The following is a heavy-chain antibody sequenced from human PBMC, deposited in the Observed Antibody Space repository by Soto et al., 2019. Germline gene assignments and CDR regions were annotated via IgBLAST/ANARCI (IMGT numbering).Heavy chain of an antibody. CDR2: IYYDGTT. Sequence: SFETLSLTCPVSGGSISRYYWSWIRKPPGKGLEWIGYIYYDGTTNYSPSLKSRVTISVDTSNNQFSLRLSSVTAADTAFYYCARAGYSYGFGYYYDYWGQGTLVTVSS. V-gene: IGHV4-59*01. CDR3: ARAGYSYGFGYYYDY. CDR1: GGSISRYY. D-gene: IGHD5-18*01. J-gene: IGHJ4*02.